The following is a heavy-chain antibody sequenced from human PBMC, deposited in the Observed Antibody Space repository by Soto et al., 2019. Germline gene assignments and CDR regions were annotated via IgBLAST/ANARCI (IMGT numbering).Heavy chain of an antibody. CDR1: GGTFSSYA. D-gene: IGHD6-19*01. CDR3: ARMASIAVAGTDYYGMDV. Sequence: SVKVSCKASGGTFSSYAISWVRQAPGQGLEWMGGIIPIFGTANYAQKFQGRVTITADESTSTAYMELSSLRSEDTAVYYCARMASIAVAGTDYYGMDVSGQGTTVTVSS. V-gene: IGHV1-69*13. J-gene: IGHJ6*02. CDR2: IIPIFGTA.